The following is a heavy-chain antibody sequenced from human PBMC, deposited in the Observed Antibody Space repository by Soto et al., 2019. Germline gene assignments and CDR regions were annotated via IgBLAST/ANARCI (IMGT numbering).Heavy chain of an antibody. V-gene: IGHV4-34*01. Sequence: SETLSLTCAVYGVSFSGYYWSWIRQPPGKGLEWIGEINHSGSTNYNPSLKSRVTISVDTSKNQFSLKLSSVTAADTAVYYCARGQWELLHYYGMDVWGQGTTVTVSS. J-gene: IGHJ6*02. D-gene: IGHD1-26*01. CDR2: INHSGST. CDR1: GVSFSGYY. CDR3: ARGQWELLHYYGMDV.